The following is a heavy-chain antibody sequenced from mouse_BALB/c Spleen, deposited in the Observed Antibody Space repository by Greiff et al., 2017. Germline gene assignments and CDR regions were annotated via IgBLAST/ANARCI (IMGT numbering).Heavy chain of an antibody. CDR3: ALITTVVAPVAY. V-gene: IGHV14-1*02. D-gene: IGHD1-1*01. Sequence: EVHLVESGAELVRPGALVKLSCKASGFNIKDYYMHWVKQRPEQGLEWIGWIDPENGNTIYDPKFQGKASITADTSSNTAYLQLSSLTSEDTAVYYCALITTVVAPVAYWGQGTLVTVSA. CDR1: GFNIKDYY. J-gene: IGHJ3*01. CDR2: IDPENGNT.